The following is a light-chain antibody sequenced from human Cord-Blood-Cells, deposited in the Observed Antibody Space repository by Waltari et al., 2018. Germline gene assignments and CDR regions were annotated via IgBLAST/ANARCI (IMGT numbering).Light chain of an antibody. J-gene: IGLJ3*02. V-gene: IGLV3-1*01. CDR3: QAWDSSTAV. CDR2: QDS. Sequence: SYELTQPPSLSVSPGQTARITCSGDTLGDEPACRYHQKPGQSPVLLIYQDSKRPSGIPERFSGSNSGNTATLTISGTQAMDEADYYCQAWDSSTAVFGGGTKLTVL. CDR1: TLGDEP.